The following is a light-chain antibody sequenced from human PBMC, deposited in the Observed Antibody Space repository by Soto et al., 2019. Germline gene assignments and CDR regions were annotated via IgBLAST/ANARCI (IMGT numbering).Light chain of an antibody. CDR2: DAS. Sequence: ETMMTQSPDTLSVSLGKRATLSCRASQSLRSSLAWYQQKPGQAPRLLIYDASTRATGIPARFSGSGSGTDFTLTISGLAPEDSAVYYCQHYGHPQWTFGQGTKMEIK. V-gene: IGKV3-15*01. CDR1: QSLRSS. J-gene: IGKJ1*01. CDR3: QHYGHPQWT.